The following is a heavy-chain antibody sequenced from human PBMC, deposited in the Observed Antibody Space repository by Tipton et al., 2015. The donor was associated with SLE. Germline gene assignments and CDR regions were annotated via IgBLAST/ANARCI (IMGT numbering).Heavy chain of an antibody. V-gene: IGHV3-7*01. CDR3: ARELEWLAGSFDY. D-gene: IGHD6-19*01. CDR2: IKQDGSEK. Sequence: SLRLSCAASGFTFSNYWMSWVRQAPGKGLEWVANIKQDGSEKYYVDSVKGRFTISRDNAKNSLYLQMNSLRAEDTAVYYCARELEWLAGSFDYWGQGTLVTVSP. CDR1: GFTFSNYW. J-gene: IGHJ4*02.